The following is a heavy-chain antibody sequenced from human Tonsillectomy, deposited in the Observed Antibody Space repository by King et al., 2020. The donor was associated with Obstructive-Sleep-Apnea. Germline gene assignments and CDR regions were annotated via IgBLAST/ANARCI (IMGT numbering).Heavy chain of an antibody. CDR3: ARDLTDSGFDR. Sequence: VQLQESGPGLVKPSETLSLTCTVSGGSISSYYWSWIRQPPGKGLEWIGYIYYSGSTNYNPSLKSRVTISVDTSKTQFSLKLTSATAADTAVYYCARDLTDSGFDRWGQGTLVTVSS. V-gene: IGHV4-59*01. CDR2: IYYSGST. J-gene: IGHJ4*02. D-gene: IGHD5-12*01. CDR1: GGSISSYY.